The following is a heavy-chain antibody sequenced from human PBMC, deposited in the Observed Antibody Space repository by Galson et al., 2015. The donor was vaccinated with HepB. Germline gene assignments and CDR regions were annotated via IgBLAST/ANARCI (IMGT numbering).Heavy chain of an antibody. J-gene: IGHJ4*02. CDR1: RFSFSDYA. V-gene: IGHV3-30*18. CDR3: AKDPYLYSALAGTMAGFDY. D-gene: IGHD6-19*01. Sequence: LRLSCAASRFSFSDYAMYWVRQAPGKGLEWVAVISYDGSNKYYADSVKGRFTISRDNSKNTLYLQMNSLGAEDTALYYCAKDPYLYSALAGTMAGFDYWGQGTLVTVSS. CDR2: ISYDGSNK.